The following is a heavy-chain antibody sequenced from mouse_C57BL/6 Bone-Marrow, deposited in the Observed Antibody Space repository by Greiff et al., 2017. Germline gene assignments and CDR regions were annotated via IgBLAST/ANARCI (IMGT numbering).Heavy chain of an antibody. V-gene: IGHV1-81*01. CDR3: ARGRNYDYDY. CDR1: GYTFTSYG. D-gene: IGHD2-4*01. CDR2: IYPRSGNT. Sequence: VQLQQPGAELVKPGASVKLSCKASGYTFTSYGISWVKQRTGQGLEWIGEIYPRSGNTYYNEKFKGKATLTADKSSSTAYMELRSLTSEDSAVYFCARGRNYDYDYWGQGTTLTVSS. J-gene: IGHJ2*01.